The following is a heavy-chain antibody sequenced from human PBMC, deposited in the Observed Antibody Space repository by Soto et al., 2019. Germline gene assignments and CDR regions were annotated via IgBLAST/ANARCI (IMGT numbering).Heavy chain of an antibody. J-gene: IGHJ6*03. CDR1: GYTFTSYG. CDR2: ISAYNGNT. Sequence: QVQLVQSGAEVKKPGASVKVSCKASGYTFTSYGISWVRQAPGQGLEWMGWISAYNGNTNYAQKLQGRVTMTTDTSTSTAYMELRSLRPDDTAVYYFARSQEGNYGDPSYYYYYMDVLGKGTTVTVSS. CDR3: ARSQEGNYGDPSYYYYYMDV. D-gene: IGHD4-17*01. V-gene: IGHV1-18*01.